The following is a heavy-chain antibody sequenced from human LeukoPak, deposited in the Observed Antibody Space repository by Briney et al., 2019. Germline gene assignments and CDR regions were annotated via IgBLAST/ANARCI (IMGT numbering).Heavy chain of an antibody. D-gene: IGHD6-13*01. CDR1: GYSISSGYY. Sequence: PSETLSLTCTVSGYSISSGYYWGWIRQPPGKGLEWIGSIYHSGSTYYNPSLKSRVTISVDTSKNQFSLKLSSVTAADTAVYYCARDSSSSWYVGLYYYYYMDVWGKGTTVTVSS. CDR2: IYHSGST. J-gene: IGHJ6*03. V-gene: IGHV4-38-2*02. CDR3: ARDSSSSWYVGLYYYYYMDV.